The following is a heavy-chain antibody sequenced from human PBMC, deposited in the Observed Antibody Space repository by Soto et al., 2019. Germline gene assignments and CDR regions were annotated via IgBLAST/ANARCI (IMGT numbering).Heavy chain of an antibody. J-gene: IGHJ5*02. V-gene: IGHV5-51*01. Sequence: GESLKISCRTSGYRFTSYWIAWVRQMPGKGLEWMGIIFPSDSDTRYSPSFQGQVTISADRSTSTVFLQWASLKASDTAVYFCARKDKSGYFNWFDPWGPGTPVTFSS. CDR2: IFPSDSDT. CDR1: GYRFTSYW. D-gene: IGHD3-22*01. CDR3: ARKDKSGYFNWFDP.